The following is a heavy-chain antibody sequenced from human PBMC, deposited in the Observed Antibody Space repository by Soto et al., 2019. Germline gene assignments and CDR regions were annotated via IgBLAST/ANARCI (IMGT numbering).Heavy chain of an antibody. Sequence: PWGSLRLSCAASGFTFSSYWMNWFRQAPGKGLEWVANINQDGNEDNLLDSVKGRFTISRDNAKNSLFLQMNSLRVDDTAVYYWARPGDGHHAFLAYWGQRALVTVSS. CDR2: INQDGNED. J-gene: IGHJ4*02. CDR3: ARPGDGHHAFLAY. D-gene: IGHD2-21*01. V-gene: IGHV3-7*01. CDR1: GFTFSSYW.